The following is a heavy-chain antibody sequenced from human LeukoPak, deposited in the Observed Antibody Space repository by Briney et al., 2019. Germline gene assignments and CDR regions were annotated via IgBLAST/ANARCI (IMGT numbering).Heavy chain of an antibody. D-gene: IGHD3-10*01. Sequence: GGSLRLSCEASGFPFSSNSMSWVRQAPGKGLEWVSAIIGSGGSTYYADSVKGRFAISRDNSKNTLYLQMNSLRAEDTALYYCAKGSRGVIDDYWGQGTLVTVSS. CDR1: GFPFSSNS. CDR3: AKGSRGVIDDY. V-gene: IGHV3-23*01. J-gene: IGHJ4*02. CDR2: IIGSGGST.